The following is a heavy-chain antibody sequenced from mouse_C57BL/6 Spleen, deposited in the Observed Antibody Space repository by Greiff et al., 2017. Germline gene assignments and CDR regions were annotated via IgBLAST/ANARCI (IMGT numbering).Heavy chain of an antibody. V-gene: IGHV1-15*01. CDR2: IDPETGGT. D-gene: IGHD2-5*01. J-gene: IGHJ1*03. Sequence: VQLQQSGAELVRPGASVTLSCKASGYTFTDYEMHWVKQTPVHGLEWIGAIDPETGGTAYNQKFKGKAILTADKSSSTAYMELRSLTSEDSAVYYGTRGYSNYDWYFDVWGTGTTVTVSS. CDR1: GYTFTDYE. CDR3: TRGYSNYDWYFDV.